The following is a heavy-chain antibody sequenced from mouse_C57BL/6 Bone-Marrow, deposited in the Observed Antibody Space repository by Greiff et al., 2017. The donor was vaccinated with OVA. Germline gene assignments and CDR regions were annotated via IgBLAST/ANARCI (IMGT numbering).Heavy chain of an antibody. D-gene: IGHD2-3*01. CDR2: IYPRSGNT. Sequence: QVQLKQSGAELARPGASVKLSCKASGYTFTSYGISWVKQRTGQGLEWIGEIYPRSGNTYYNEKFKGKATLTADKSSSTAYMELRSLTSEDSAVYFGARSGDGYFAWFAYWGQGTLVTVSA. J-gene: IGHJ3*01. CDR3: ARSGDGYFAWFAY. CDR1: GYTFTSYG. V-gene: IGHV1-81*01.